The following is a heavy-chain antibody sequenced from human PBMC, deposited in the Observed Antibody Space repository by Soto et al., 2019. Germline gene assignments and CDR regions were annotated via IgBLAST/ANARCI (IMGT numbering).Heavy chain of an antibody. J-gene: IGHJ4*02. Sequence: SETLSLTYTVSGGSISSGDYYWSWIRQPPGKGLEWIGYIYYSGSTYYNPSLKSRVTISVDTSKNQFSLKLSSVTAADTAVYYWASNSYGYTFYAYWGQGTLVTVSS. D-gene: IGHD5-18*01. CDR3: ASNSYGYTFYAY. CDR2: IYYSGST. CDR1: GGSISSGDYY. V-gene: IGHV4-30-4*01.